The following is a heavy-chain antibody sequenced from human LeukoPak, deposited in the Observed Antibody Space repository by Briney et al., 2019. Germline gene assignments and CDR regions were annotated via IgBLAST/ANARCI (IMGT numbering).Heavy chain of an antibody. CDR2: IYSGGTT. Sequence: GGSLRLSCAASGFTVSSNYMSWVRQAPGKGLEWVSVIYSGGTTNYADSVKGRFTISRDNSKNTLYLQVSSLRAEDTAIYFCARFLSYYYGLDVWGQGTTVTVSS. CDR3: ARFLSYYYGLDV. V-gene: IGHV3-66*01. CDR1: GFTVSSNY. J-gene: IGHJ6*02.